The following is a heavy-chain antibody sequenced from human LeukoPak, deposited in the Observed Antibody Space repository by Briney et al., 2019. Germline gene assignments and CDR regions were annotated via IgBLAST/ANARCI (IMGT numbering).Heavy chain of an antibody. CDR1: GGSFSGYY. CDR3: SRVREWDLPHSLPSDY. Sequence: SETLSLTCAIYGGSFSGYYWNWIRQPPGKGLEWIGEINHSGSTNYNPSLKSRVTISVDTSKNQFSLRLSSVTAADTAVYYCSRVREWDLPHSLPSDYCGQGALVTVSS. CDR2: INHSGST. D-gene: IGHD1-26*01. V-gene: IGHV4-34*01. J-gene: IGHJ4*02.